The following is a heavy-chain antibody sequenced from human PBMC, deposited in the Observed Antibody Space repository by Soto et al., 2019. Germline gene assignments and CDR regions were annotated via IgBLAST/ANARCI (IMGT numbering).Heavy chain of an antibody. V-gene: IGHV2-5*01. J-gene: IGHJ4*02. CDR2: IYWNDDK. CDR3: AQVDDVAALFAY. D-gene: IGHD6-6*01. Sequence: QITLKESGPTLVKPTQTLTLTCTFSGFSLSTTGEGVGWIRQPPGKALEWLAVIYWNDDKSYSPSLKSRLTXSKDTSKKQVVLTMMNMAPVDTGTYYCAQVDDVAALFAYLGQGTLVTVSS. CDR1: GFSLSTTGEG.